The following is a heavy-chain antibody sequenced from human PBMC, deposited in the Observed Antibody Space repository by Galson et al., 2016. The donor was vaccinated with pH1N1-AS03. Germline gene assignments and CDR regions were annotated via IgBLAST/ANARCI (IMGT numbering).Heavy chain of an antibody. J-gene: IGHJ4*02. D-gene: IGHD7-27*01. CDR1: RFTFSSYG. Sequence: PRLSCAASRFTFSSYGMNWVRQAPGKGLEWVANIKEDGNDQHYVDSVKGRFTISRDNAKNSLYLQMDSLRAEDTAVYYCARTNWFDYWGQGTLVTVSS. V-gene: IGHV3-7*01. CDR3: ARTNWFDY. CDR2: IKEDGNDQ.